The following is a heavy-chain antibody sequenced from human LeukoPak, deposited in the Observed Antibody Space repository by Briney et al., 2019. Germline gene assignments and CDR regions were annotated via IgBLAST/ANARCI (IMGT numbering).Heavy chain of an antibody. CDR2: IEGDGSAS. CDR3: VKDMVQRNGIFDPFDI. CDR1: GFIFSNYA. V-gene: IGHV3-23*01. D-gene: IGHD3-10*01. Sequence: GGSLRLSCAVSGFIFSNYAMTWVRQAPGKGLEWVSSIEGDGSASYYADSVKGRFAISRDDPKNALYLQLTSLRVEDTATYFCVKDMVQRNGIFDPFDIWGQGTMVTVSS. J-gene: IGHJ3*02.